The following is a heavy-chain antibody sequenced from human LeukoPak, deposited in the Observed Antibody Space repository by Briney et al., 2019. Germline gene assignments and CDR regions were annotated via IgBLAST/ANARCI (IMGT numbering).Heavy chain of an antibody. CDR1: GYTFTCYG. J-gene: IGHJ4*02. D-gene: IGHD3-22*01. CDR3: ARAPYYYDSSGYYAFDY. V-gene: IGHV1-18*01. CDR2: ISAYNGNT. Sequence: ASVKVSCKASGYTFTCYGISWVRQAPGQGLEWMGWISAYNGNTNYAQKLQGRVTMTTDTSTSTAYMELRSLRSDDTAVYYCARAPYYYDSSGYYAFDYWGQGTLVTVSS.